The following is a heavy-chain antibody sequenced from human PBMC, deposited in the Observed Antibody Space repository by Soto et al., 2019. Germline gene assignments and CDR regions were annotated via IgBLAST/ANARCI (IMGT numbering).Heavy chain of an antibody. V-gene: IGHV4-31*03. D-gene: IGHD3-10*01. Sequence: QVQLQESGPGLVKPSQTLSLTCTVSGGSISSGGYYWSWIRQHPGKGLEWIGYIYYIGSTYYNPSLKSRVSISVDTSKNPFSLKLSSVTAADPAVYYCARFYMVRGVMGAFDIWGPGTMVTVSS. CDR2: IYYIGST. CDR3: ARFYMVRGVMGAFDI. J-gene: IGHJ3*02. CDR1: GGSISSGGYY.